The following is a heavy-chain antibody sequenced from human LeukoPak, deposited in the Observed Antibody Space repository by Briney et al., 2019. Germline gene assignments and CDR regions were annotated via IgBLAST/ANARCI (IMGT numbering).Heavy chain of an antibody. V-gene: IGHV1-69*05. CDR2: IIPIFGTA. CDR1: GGTFSSYA. J-gene: IGHJ6*03. CDR3: ASGYYDFWSGYSTLDAHYMDV. Sequence: SVKVSCKASGGTFSSYAISWVRQAPGQGLEWMGGIIPIFGTANYAQKFQGRVTITTDESTSTAYMELSSLRSEDTAVYYCASGYYDFWSGYSTLDAHYMDVWGTGTTVTVSS. D-gene: IGHD3-3*01.